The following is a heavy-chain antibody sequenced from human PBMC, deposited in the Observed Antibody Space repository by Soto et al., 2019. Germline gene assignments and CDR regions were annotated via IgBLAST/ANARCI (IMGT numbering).Heavy chain of an antibody. J-gene: IGHJ4*02. CDR2: IKPGNGDT. V-gene: IGHV1-3*01. CDR1: GYTFADYA. D-gene: IGHD5-12*01. Sequence: SVKVSCKASGYTFADYAIHWVRQDTGQSLEWMGRIKPGNGDTIYAQKFQGRVTLTRDTSASTAYLELSSLTSEDTAVYYCARVSGYYLPDYWGQGTLVTVSS. CDR3: ARVSGYYLPDY.